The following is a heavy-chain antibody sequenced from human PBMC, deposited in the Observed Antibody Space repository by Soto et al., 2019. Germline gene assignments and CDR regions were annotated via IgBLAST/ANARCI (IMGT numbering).Heavy chain of an antibody. CDR3: AKDLRLWSKDYYYYGMDV. Sequence: GGSLRLSCAASGFTFSSYGMHWVRQAPGKGLEWVAVISYDGSKEFYADSVKGRFTISRDNSKNTLYLQMSSLRAEDTAVYYCAKDLRLWSKDYYYYGMDVWGQGTTVTVSS. D-gene: IGHD5-18*01. J-gene: IGHJ6*02. CDR1: GFTFSSYG. V-gene: IGHV3-30*18. CDR2: ISYDGSKE.